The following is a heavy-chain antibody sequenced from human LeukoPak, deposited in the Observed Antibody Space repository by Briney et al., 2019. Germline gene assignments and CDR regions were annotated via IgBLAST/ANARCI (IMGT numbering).Heavy chain of an antibody. Sequence: GGSLRLSCAASGFTFSSYSMNWVRQAPGKGLEWVSYISSSSSTIYYADSAKGRFTISRDNAKNSLYLQMNSLRAEDTAVYYCARDDAFGVVIISFDYWGQGTLVTVSS. J-gene: IGHJ4*02. D-gene: IGHD3-3*01. CDR1: GFTFSSYS. V-gene: IGHV3-48*01. CDR3: ARDDAFGVVIISFDY. CDR2: ISSSSSTI.